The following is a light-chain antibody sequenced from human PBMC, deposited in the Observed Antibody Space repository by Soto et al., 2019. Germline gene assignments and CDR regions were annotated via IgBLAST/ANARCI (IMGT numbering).Light chain of an antibody. Sequence: DIQMTQSPSTLSASVGDRVTITCRASQSITNCLAWYQQKPGKAPKLLIFDASSLRSGVPSRFSGSGSGTEFNLTISSLQPEDFATYYCQQHNPYSPYTFGQGTKLEIK. V-gene: IGKV1-5*03. CDR2: DAS. CDR1: QSITNC. J-gene: IGKJ2*01. CDR3: QQHNPYSPYT.